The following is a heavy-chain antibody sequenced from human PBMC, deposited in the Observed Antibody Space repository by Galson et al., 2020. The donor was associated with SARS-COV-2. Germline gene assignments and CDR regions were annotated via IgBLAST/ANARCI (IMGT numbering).Heavy chain of an antibody. D-gene: IGHD1-1*01. CDR1: AFTDNTYT. CDR3: ARAVGTSVFYYWYFDL. J-gene: IGHJ2*01. V-gene: IGHV3-21*01. CDR2: MSSSGSQI. Sequence: GGSLKLSCAPSAFTDNTYTMNWIRQAPGKGPEWLASMSSSGSQIFYAASVRGRFTISRDDARNSLYLQMNSLGAEDTAVYYCARAVGTSVFYYWYFDLWGCGTRVTVSA.